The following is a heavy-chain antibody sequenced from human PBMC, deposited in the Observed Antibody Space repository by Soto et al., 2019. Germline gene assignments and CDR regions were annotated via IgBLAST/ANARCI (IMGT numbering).Heavy chain of an antibody. CDR1: GGSISSGGYS. V-gene: IGHV4-61*08. Sequence: SETLSLTCAVSGGSISSGGYSWSWIRQPPGKGLEWIGYIYYSGSTNYNPSLKSRVTMSVDTSKNQFSLRLSSVTAADTAVYYCARDVRNFYDTSGPPGWFDPWGQGTLVTVSS. J-gene: IGHJ5*02. D-gene: IGHD3-22*01. CDR2: IYYSGST. CDR3: ARDVRNFYDTSGPPGWFDP.